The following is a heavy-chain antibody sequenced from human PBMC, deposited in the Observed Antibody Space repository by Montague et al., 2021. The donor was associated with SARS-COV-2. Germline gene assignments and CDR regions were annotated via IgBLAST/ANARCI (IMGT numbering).Heavy chain of an antibody. CDR1: GFTVSSNY. CDR3: AREGGLRWTGFYYGMDV. D-gene: IGHD4-23*01. CDR2: IYSGGST. V-gene: IGHV3-53*01. J-gene: IGHJ6*02. Sequence: SLRLSLSASGFTVSSNYMSWVRQAPGKGLEWVSVIYSGGSTYYADSVKGRFTISRDNSKNTLFLQMNSLRAEDTAVYYCAREGGLRWTGFYYGMDVWGQGTTVTVSS.